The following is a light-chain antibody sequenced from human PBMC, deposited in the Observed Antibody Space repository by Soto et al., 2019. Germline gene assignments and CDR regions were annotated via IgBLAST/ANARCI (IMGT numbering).Light chain of an antibody. CDR2: AAS. Sequence: DIQMTQSPSSLSASVGDRVTITCRASQSISSYLNWYQQKPGKAPKLLIYAASSLQSGVPSRFSGSGSGTDFALTISSLQPEDFATYYGQQSYSTPYTIGQGNKVEIK. V-gene: IGKV1-39*01. J-gene: IGKJ2*01. CDR3: QQSYSTPYT. CDR1: QSISSY.